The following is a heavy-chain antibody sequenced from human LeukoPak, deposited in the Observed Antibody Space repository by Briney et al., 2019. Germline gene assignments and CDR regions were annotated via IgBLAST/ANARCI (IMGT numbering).Heavy chain of an antibody. D-gene: IGHD3-22*01. CDR2: IGASGADT. CDR1: GFTFSNFA. V-gene: IGHV3-23*01. J-gene: IGHJ3*01. Sequence: GSLSLSCEASGFTFSNFAMAWVRQAPGKGLDWVSVIGASGADTYYSDSVKGRFTVSRDNSKDTLFLHMSSLRAEDTAVYFCATRPRDSSGYYLGAFDGWGQGTTVTVSS. CDR3: ATRPRDSSGYYLGAFDG.